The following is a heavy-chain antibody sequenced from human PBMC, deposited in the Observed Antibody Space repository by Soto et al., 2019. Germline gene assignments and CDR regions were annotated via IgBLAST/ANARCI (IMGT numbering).Heavy chain of an antibody. Sequence: ESLKISCEGSGYTCSSYSIGWVRQMPGKGLEWMGFIYPDDSDTRYSPSFRGQVTISVDKYISRAYLQWSSLKASDSAMYFCGRIGSSYNPFGYWGGGCLVTVSS. CDR1: GYTCSSYS. J-gene: IGHJ4*01. CDR3: GRIGSSYNPFGY. D-gene: IGHD2-15*01. CDR2: IYPDDSDT. V-gene: IGHV5-51*01.